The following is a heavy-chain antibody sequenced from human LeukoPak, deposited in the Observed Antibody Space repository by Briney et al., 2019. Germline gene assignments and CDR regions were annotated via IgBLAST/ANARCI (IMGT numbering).Heavy chain of an antibody. CDR2: IYYSGST. V-gene: IGHV4-61*08. D-gene: IGHD3-3*01. Sequence: PSETLSLTCTVSGGSISSGDYYWSWIRQPPGKGLEWIGYIYYSGSTNYNPSLKSRVTISVDTSKNQFSLKLSSVTAADTAVYYCARVGVAYYDFWSGYYTGIDWFDPWGQGTLVTVSS. J-gene: IGHJ5*02. CDR3: ARVGVAYYDFWSGYYTGIDWFDP. CDR1: GGSISSGDYY.